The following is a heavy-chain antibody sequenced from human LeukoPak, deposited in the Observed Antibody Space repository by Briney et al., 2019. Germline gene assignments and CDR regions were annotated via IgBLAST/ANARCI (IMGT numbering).Heavy chain of an antibody. V-gene: IGHV3-48*03. J-gene: IGHJ4*02. CDR3: ALLAVASDFDY. D-gene: IGHD6-19*01. CDR1: GFPFSVYE. Sequence: GGSLRLSCAVSGFPFSVYEMNWVRRAPGKGLEWVSNIGSSGTTIYYADSVRGRFSISRDNAKTSLYLQMNSLRVEDTAVYYCALLAVASDFDYWGQGALVTVSS. CDR2: IGSSGTTI.